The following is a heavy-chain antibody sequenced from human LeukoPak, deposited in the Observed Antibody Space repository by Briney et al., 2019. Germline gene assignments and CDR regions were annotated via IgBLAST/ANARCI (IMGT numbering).Heavy chain of an antibody. CDR3: ATVSEGYSSHDY. D-gene: IGHD6-13*01. CDR2: INPNSGGT. CDR1: GYTFTGYY. Sequence: EASVKVSCKASGYTFTGYYMHWARQAPGRGLEWMGWINPNSGGTNYAQKFQGRVTMTRDTSISTAYMELSRLRSDDTAVYYCATVSEGYSSHDYWGQGTLVTVSS. J-gene: IGHJ4*02. V-gene: IGHV1-2*02.